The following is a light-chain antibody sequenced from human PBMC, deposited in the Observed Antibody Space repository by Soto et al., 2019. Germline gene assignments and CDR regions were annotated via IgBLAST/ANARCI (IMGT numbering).Light chain of an antibody. Sequence: HSALTQPPSVSGAPGQRVTISCTGSSSNIGAGYDVHWYQQLPGTAPKLLIYGNSNRPSGVPDRFSGSKSGTSASLAITGLQAADEADYYCQSYDSSLSGYVVFGGGTQLTVL. J-gene: IGLJ2*01. V-gene: IGLV1-40*01. CDR2: GNS. CDR3: QSYDSSLSGYVV. CDR1: SSNIGAGYD.